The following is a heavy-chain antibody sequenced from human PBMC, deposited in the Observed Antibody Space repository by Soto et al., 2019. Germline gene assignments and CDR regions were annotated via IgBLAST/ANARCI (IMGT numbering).Heavy chain of an antibody. CDR1: GFTFSSYG. Sequence: VQLVESGGGVVQPGRSLRLSCAASGFTFSSYGMHWVRQAPGKGLEWVAVIWYDGSNKYYADSVKGRFTISRDNSKNTLYLQMNSLRAEDTAVYYCARAAQGIVGASHYFDYWGQGTLVTVSS. V-gene: IGHV3-33*01. J-gene: IGHJ4*02. D-gene: IGHD1-26*01. CDR2: IWYDGSNK. CDR3: ARAAQGIVGASHYFDY.